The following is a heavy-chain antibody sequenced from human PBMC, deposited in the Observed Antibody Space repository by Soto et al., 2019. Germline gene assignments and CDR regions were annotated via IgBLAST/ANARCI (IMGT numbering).Heavy chain of an antibody. CDR3: ARDQWTGSSWYEYYYYYGMDV. Sequence: GGSLRLSCAASGFTFSNAWMSWVRQAPGKGLEWVGRIKSKTDGGTTDYAAPVKGRFTISRDNSKNTLYLQMNSLKAEDTAVYYCARDQWTGSSWYEYYYYYGMDVWGQGTTVTVSS. D-gene: IGHD6-13*01. V-gene: IGHV3-15*05. CDR1: GFTFSNAW. J-gene: IGHJ6*02. CDR2: IKSKTDGGTT.